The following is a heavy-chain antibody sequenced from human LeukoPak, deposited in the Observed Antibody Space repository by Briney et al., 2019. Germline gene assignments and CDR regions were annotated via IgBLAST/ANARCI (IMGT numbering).Heavy chain of an antibody. D-gene: IGHD3-22*01. CDR1: GGTISSYY. Sequence: SETLSLTCTVSGGTISSYYWSWIRQPPGKGLEWIGYIYYSGSTNYNPSLKSRVTISVDTSKNQFSLKLSSVTDADTAVYYCARLEVYYDSSGYYNWFDPWGQGTLVTVSS. CDR2: IYYSGST. CDR3: ARLEVYYDSSGYYNWFDP. J-gene: IGHJ5*02. V-gene: IGHV4-59*08.